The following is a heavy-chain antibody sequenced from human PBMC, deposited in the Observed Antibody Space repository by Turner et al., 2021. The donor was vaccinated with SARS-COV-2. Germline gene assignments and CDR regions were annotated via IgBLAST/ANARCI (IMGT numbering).Heavy chain of an antibody. CDR2: IRDKASSDTT. V-gene: IGHV3-72*01. D-gene: IGHD1-26*01. CDR1: GFTFSRHS. CDR3: LRGGRGRPFDI. Sequence: EVQLVESGGGLVKPGGSLRLSCAASGFTFSRHSMNWVRQAPGKGLEWVGRIRDKASSDTTEYATSVKGRFSVSRDDSDNSLFLQMNSLQIEDTAVYYCLRGGRGRPFDIWGQGSAVTISS. J-gene: IGHJ3*02.